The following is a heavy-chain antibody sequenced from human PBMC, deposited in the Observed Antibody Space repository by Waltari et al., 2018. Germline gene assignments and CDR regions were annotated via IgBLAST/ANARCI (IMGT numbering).Heavy chain of an antibody. Sequence: EVQLVESGGGLIQPGGSLRLSCAASGFTVSSNYMSWVRPAPGKGLEWVSVIYSGGSTYYADSVKGRFTISRDNSKNTLYLQMNSLRAEDTAVYYCARDASKDGYKPCWYFDLWGRGTLVTVSS. J-gene: IGHJ2*01. CDR1: GFTVSSNY. V-gene: IGHV3-53*01. CDR3: ARDASKDGYKPCWYFDL. CDR2: IYSGGST. D-gene: IGHD5-12*01.